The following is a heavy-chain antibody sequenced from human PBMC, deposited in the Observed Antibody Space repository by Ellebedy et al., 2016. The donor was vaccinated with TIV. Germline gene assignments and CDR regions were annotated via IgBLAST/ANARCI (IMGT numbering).Heavy chain of an antibody. J-gene: IGHJ4*02. CDR2: IDSDGSST. Sequence: GESLKISCAASGFSFSSYWMHWVRQAPGKGLVWVSYIDSDGSSTTYADSVKGRFTISRDNARKKLYLQMNSLRAEDTAVYYCTKDGSGTMNFWGQGTLVTVSS. CDR3: TKDGSGTMNF. CDR1: GFSFSSYW. V-gene: IGHV3-74*01. D-gene: IGHD1-1*01.